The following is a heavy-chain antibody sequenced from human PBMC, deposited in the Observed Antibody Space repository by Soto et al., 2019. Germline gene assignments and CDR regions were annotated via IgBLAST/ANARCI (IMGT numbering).Heavy chain of an antibody. CDR1: GDTVSSNSAA. D-gene: IGHD3-10*01. CDR3: ERVIRVVIDY. V-gene: IGHV6-1*01. J-gene: IGHJ4*02. Sequence: SQTLSITCAISGDTVSSNSAAWNWIRQSPSRGLEWLGRTYYRSKWYNDYAVSVKSRITINPDTSKNQHSLQLNSVIPEDTAVYYCERVIRVVIDYWGQGTLVTVS. CDR2: TYYRSKWYN.